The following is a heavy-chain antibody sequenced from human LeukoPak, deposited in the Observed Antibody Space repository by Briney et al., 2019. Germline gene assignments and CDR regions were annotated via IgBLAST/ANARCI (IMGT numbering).Heavy chain of an antibody. CDR2: ISASATGT. D-gene: IGHD2-15*01. J-gene: IGHJ4*02. V-gene: IGHV3-23*01. Sequence: GGSLRLSCAASGFTFSTYAMTWVRQAPGKGLEWVSIISASATGTYYADSVKGRFTISRDTSKNTLYLQMNSLRAEDTAMYYCAKEYSRERYYFDYWGQGTLVTVSS. CDR1: GFTFSTYA. CDR3: AKEYSRERYYFDY.